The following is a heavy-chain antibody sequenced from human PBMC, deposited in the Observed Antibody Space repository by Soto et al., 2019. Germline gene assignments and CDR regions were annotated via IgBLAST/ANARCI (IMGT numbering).Heavy chain of an antibody. Sequence: PGGSLRLSCALSGFTVSDHYLTWIRQAPGRGLEWIAYISGSGSFTNYADSVKDRFIISRDIAQNSMYMQINSLRDEDTDVYYCARSAGLRQVVGYKYGLDVWGQGTAVTVSS. J-gene: IGHJ6*02. D-gene: IGHD5-18*01. CDR2: ISGSGSFT. CDR3: ARSAGLRQVVGYKYGLDV. V-gene: IGHV3-11*06. CDR1: GFTVSDHY.